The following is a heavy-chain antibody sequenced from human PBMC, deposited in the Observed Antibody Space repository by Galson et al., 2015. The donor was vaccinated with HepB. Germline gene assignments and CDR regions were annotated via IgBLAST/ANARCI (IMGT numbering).Heavy chain of an antibody. CDR2: ISSYNHNI. J-gene: IGHJ3*02. CDR3: TSPRGGYDAFHI. Sequence: SVKVSCKASGYPFTNYGITWVRQAPGQGLEWMGWISSYNHNIEYAQKFQGRVAMTQDIATDTAYMELSSLRSEDTAVYYCTSPRGGYDAFHIWGQGTMVTVSS. D-gene: IGHD3-22*01. V-gene: IGHV1-18*04. CDR1: GYPFTNYG.